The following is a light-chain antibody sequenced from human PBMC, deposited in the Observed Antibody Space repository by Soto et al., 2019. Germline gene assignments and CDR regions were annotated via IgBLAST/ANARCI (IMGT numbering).Light chain of an antibody. J-gene: IGKJ4*01. CDR1: QSVRTN. CDR3: QQYNNWPPLT. V-gene: IGKV3-15*01. CDR2: AAS. Sequence: EVVVTQSPATLSVSLGGRATLSCRASQSVRTNLAWYQQKPGQAPRLLIYAASTRATGIPARFSGSGSGTAFTLTIPSLQSEDLAGYYCQQYNNWPPLTFGGGTKVEIK.